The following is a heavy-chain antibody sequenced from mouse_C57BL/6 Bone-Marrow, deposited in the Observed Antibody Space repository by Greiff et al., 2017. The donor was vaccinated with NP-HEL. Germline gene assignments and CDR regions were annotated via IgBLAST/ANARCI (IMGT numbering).Heavy chain of an antibody. CDR2: VQGPDWIG. V-gene: IGHV1-87*01. J-gene: IGHJ4*01. D-gene: IGHD4-1*01. Sequence: QVQLQQSGPELARPWASVKISCQAFYSFSRRVHFAIRDTNYWMQLVKQRPVQGPDWIGAIYPGIGDPSYNQKFKGKATLTADKSSSTAYMQLSSLASEDAAVYYCASNWVYAMDYWGQGTSVTVSA. CDR1: YSFSRRVH. CDR3: SEDAAVYYCASNWVYAMDY.